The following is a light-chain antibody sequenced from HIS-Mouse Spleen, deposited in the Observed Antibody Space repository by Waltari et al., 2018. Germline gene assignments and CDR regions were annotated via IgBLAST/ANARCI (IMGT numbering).Light chain of an antibody. V-gene: IGLV3-16*01. CDR2: KNS. J-gene: IGLJ3*02. CDR3: LSADSSGTWV. Sequence: SYELTQPPPVSVSLGQMARITCSGEALPKKYAYWYQQKPGQFPVLVIYKNSERPSGNPERFSGSSSGTIVTLTISGVQAEDEADYYCLSADSSGTWVFGGGTKLTVL. CDR1: ALPKKY.